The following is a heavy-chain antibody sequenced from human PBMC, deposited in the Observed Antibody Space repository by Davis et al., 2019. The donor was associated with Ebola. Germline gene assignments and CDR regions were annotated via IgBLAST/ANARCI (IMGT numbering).Heavy chain of an antibody. CDR3: ARDYYDSSGYYYEVRYGMDV. Sequence: ASVKVSCKASAGTFRSYAISWVRQAPGQGLEWMGWINPNSGGTNSAQKFQGWVTMTRDTSISTAYMELSRLRSDDTAVYYCARDYYDSSGYYYEVRYGMDVWGQGTTVTVSS. CDR2: INPNSGGT. V-gene: IGHV1-2*04. CDR1: AGTFRSYA. D-gene: IGHD3-22*01. J-gene: IGHJ6*02.